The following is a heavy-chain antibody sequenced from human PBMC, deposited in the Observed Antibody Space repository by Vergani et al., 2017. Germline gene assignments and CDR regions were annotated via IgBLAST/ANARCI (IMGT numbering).Heavy chain of an antibody. CDR2: IYYSGST. Sequence: QVQLQESGPGLVKPSQTLSLTCTVSGGSISSGGYYWSWVRQHPGKGLEWVGYIYYSGSTYYNPSLHSRVTISVDTSKNQFSLKLSSVTAADTAVYYCARDLRTWGYMDVWGKGTTVTVSS. D-gene: IGHD3-16*01. CDR1: GGSISSGGYY. J-gene: IGHJ6*03. CDR3: ARDLRTWGYMDV. V-gene: IGHV4-31*03.